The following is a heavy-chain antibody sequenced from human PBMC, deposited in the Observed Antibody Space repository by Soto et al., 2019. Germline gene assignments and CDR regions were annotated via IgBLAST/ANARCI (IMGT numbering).Heavy chain of an antibody. CDR2: IYDTGST. J-gene: IGHJ5*02. Sequence: SETLSLTCTVSGSDITTYYWSWLRQSPGKGLEWIGNIYDTGSTTYNPSLKSRVTISVDTSNKQFSLRLTSVTAADTAVYYCARCPIDHNWFDPWGQGTLVTVSS. V-gene: IGHV4-59*01. CDR1: GSDITTYY. D-gene: IGHD3-9*01. CDR3: ARCPIDHNWFDP.